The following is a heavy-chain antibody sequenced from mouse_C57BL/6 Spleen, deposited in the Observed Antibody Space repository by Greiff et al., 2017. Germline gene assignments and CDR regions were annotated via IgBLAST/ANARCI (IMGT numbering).Heavy chain of an antibody. V-gene: IGHV5-9*01. CDR2: ISGGGGNT. CDR3: ARDYYGSSSTYPMDY. Sequence: EVMLVESGGGLVKPGGSLKLSCAASGFTFSSYTMSWVRQTPEKRLEWVATISGGGGNTYYPDSVKGRFTISRDNAKNTLYLQMSSLRSEDTALYYCARDYYGSSSTYPMDYWGQGTSVTVSS. J-gene: IGHJ4*01. CDR1: GFTFSSYT. D-gene: IGHD1-1*01.